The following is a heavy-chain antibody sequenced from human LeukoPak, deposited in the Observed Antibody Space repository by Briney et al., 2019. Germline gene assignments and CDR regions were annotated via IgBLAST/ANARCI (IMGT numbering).Heavy chain of an antibody. CDR2: ISSSSSTI. D-gene: IGHD2-15*01. J-gene: IGHJ4*02. V-gene: IGHV3-48*01. CDR3: ARDNDHCSGGSCYSYFDY. Sequence: RSGGSLRLSCAASGFTFSSYSMNWVRQAPGKGLEWVSYISSSSSTIYYADSVKGRFTISRDNAKNSLYLQMNSLRAEDTAVYYCARDNDHCSGGSCYSYFDYWGQGTLVTVSS. CDR1: GFTFSSYS.